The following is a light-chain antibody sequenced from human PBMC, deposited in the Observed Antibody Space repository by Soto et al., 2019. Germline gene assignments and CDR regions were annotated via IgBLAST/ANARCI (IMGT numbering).Light chain of an antibody. CDR2: DVS. J-gene: IGLJ1*01. CDR1: SSDVGSYNY. CDR3: CSYAGSYTLYV. Sequence: QSALTQPRSVSGSPGQSVTISCTGTSSDVGSYNYVSWYQQHPGKAPKLMIYDVSQRPSGVPDRFSGSKSGNTACLTISGLQAEDGADYYCCSYAGSYTLYVFGTGTKLTVL. V-gene: IGLV2-11*01.